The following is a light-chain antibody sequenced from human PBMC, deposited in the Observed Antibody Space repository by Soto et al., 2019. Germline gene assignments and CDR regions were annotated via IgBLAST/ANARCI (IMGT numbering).Light chain of an antibody. Sequence: EIVLTQSPATLSLSPGERATLSCRASQSVSHYLAWYQQRPGQAPRLLIYDASNRATGIPARFSGSGSGTDFTLTISSLKPEDFAVYYGQQRGSWPLYSFGQGTKLEIK. CDR2: DAS. J-gene: IGKJ2*03. V-gene: IGKV3-11*01. CDR1: QSVSHY. CDR3: QQRGSWPLYS.